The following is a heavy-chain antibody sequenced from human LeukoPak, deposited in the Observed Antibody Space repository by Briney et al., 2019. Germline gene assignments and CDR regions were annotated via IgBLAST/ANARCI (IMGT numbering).Heavy chain of an antibody. J-gene: IGHJ4*02. CDR3: ARESPSYCSGGSCYGAPGY. D-gene: IGHD2-15*01. V-gene: IGHV3-30*04. CDR2: ISYDGSNK. Sequence: PGGSLRLSCAASGFTFSSYAMHWVRQAPGKGLEWVAVISYDGSNKYYADSVKGRFTISRDNSKNTLYLQMNSLRAEDTAVYYCARESPSYCSGGSCYGAPGYWGQGTLVTVSS. CDR1: GFTFSSYA.